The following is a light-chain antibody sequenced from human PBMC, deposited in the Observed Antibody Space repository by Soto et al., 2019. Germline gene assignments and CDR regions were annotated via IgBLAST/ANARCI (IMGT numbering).Light chain of an antibody. CDR1: SSDIGGSTY. J-gene: IGLJ1*01. Sequence: QSALTQPASVSGSPGQSITISCAGTSSDIGGSTYVSWYQQHPGKAPKLMIYGVNNRPSGVSNRFSGSKSGNTASLTISGLQAEDEADYFCYSSRSSSSTFYVFGTGTKLTVL. V-gene: IGLV2-14*03. CDR2: GVN. CDR3: YSSRSSSSTFYV.